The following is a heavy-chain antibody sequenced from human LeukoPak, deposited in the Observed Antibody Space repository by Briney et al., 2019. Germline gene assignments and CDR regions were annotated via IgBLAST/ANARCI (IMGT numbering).Heavy chain of an antibody. CDR2: IIRRRSYI. CDR1: GFTLSSYS. D-gene: IGHD1-26*01. Sequence: GGSLRLSCAASGFTLSSYSMNCVRQAPGKRLEWGSSIIRRRSYIYYADSVKGRFTISRDNDKNSLYLQMNSLRAEDTAVYYCARVGIVGNWFDPWGQGTLVTVSS. J-gene: IGHJ5*02. CDR3: ARVGIVGNWFDP. V-gene: IGHV3-21*01.